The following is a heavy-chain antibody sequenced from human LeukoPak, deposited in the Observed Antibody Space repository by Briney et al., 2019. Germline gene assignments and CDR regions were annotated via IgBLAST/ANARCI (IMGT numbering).Heavy chain of an antibody. CDR2: ISYDGSNK. Sequence: QSGGSLRLSCAASGFTFSSYAMHWVRQAPGKGLEWVAVISYDGSNKYYADSVKGRFTISRDNSKNTLYLQMNSLRAEDTAVYYCARARYSSSWRHIDYWGQGTLVTVSS. CDR1: GFTFSSYA. D-gene: IGHD6-13*01. V-gene: IGHV3-30*04. J-gene: IGHJ4*02. CDR3: ARARYSSSWRHIDY.